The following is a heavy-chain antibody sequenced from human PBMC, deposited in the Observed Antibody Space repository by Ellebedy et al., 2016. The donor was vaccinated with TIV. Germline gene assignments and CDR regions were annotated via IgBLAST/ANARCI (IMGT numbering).Heavy chain of an antibody. Sequence: PGGSLRLSCVASGFTFSRYSVNWVRQAPERGLEWVSSMDYSSTSIYYADSVKGRFTISRNNARNSVYLQMNSLRAEDTAVYYCAGNYGDNEEDYWGQGTLVTVSS. CDR2: MDYSSTSI. D-gene: IGHD4-17*01. V-gene: IGHV3-21*01. J-gene: IGHJ4*02. CDR1: GFTFSRYS. CDR3: AGNYGDNEEDY.